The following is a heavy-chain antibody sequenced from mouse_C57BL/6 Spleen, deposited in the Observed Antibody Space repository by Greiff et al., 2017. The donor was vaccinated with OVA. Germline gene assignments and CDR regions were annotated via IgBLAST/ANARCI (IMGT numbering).Heavy chain of an antibody. Sequence: VQLQQPGAELVKPGASVKLSCKASGYTFTSYWMHWVKQRPGQGLEWIGMIHPNSGSTNYNEKFKSKATLTVDKSSSTAYMQLSSLTSEDSAVYYCARSLITTVVACDYWGQGTTLTVSS. D-gene: IGHD1-1*01. J-gene: IGHJ2*01. CDR2: IHPNSGST. CDR1: GYTFTSYW. CDR3: ARSLITTVVACDY. V-gene: IGHV1-64*01.